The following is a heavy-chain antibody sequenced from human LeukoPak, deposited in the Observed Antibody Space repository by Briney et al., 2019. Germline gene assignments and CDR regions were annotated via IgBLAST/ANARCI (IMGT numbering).Heavy chain of an antibody. CDR3: ARDHGGGP. Sequence: SETLSLTCTVSGYSISSGYYWGWIRQPPGKWLEWIGSIYYSGSTYYNPSLKSRVTISVDTSKNQFSLKLSSVTAADTAVYYCARDHGGGPWGQGTLVTVSS. V-gene: IGHV4-38-2*02. D-gene: IGHD2-15*01. CDR2: IYYSGST. J-gene: IGHJ5*02. CDR1: GYSISSGYY.